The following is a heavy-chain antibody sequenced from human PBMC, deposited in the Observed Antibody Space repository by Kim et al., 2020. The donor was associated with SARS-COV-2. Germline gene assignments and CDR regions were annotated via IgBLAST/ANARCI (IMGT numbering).Heavy chain of an antibody. J-gene: IGHJ4*02. D-gene: IGHD6-13*01. Sequence: SETLSLTCTVSGGSISSGSYYWGWIRQPPGKGLEWVGSIYYSGSTYYSPSLKNRVTISVDTSKNQFSLRLSSVTAADTAVYYCARITAARTDHWGQGTL. CDR2: IYYSGST. V-gene: IGHV4-39*01. CDR3: ARITAARTDH. CDR1: GGSISSGSYY.